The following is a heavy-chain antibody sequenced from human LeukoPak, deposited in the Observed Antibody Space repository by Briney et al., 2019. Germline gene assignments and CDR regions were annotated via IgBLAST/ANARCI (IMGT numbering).Heavy chain of an antibody. Sequence: SGPTLVNPTQTLTLTCTFSGFSLSTSGVGVGWIRQPPGKALEWLALIYWDDDKRYSPSLKSRLTITKDTSKNQVVLTMTNMDPVDTATYYCAHSRLIARDYGDYVWGSSLFDYWGQGTLVTVSS. CDR2: IYWDDDK. CDR1: GFSLSTSGVG. J-gene: IGHJ4*02. V-gene: IGHV2-5*02. D-gene: IGHD4-17*01. CDR3: AHSRLIARDYGDYVWGSSLFDY.